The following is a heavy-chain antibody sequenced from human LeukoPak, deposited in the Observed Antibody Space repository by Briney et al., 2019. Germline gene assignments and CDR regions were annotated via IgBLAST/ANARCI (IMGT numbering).Heavy chain of an antibody. V-gene: IGHV3-48*01. J-gene: IGHJ4*02. CDR1: GFTFSDHI. CDR3: VRQFAS. CDR2: VSGSGSTV. Sequence: GGSLRLSCAASGFTFSDHIMNWVRQLPGKRLEWVAFVSGSGSTVYYADSVKGRFTISRDNGKSSLYLQMNSLRVEDTALYYCVRQFASWGQGTLVTVSS.